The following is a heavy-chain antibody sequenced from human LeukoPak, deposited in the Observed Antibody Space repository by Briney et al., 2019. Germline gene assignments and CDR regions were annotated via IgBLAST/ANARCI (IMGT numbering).Heavy chain of an antibody. D-gene: IGHD5-18*01. CDR1: GGSITSSSYY. CDR2: VYYSGST. CDR3: ARPNGYSYGYSAAFDI. V-gene: IGHV4-39*01. J-gene: IGHJ3*02. Sequence: SETLSFTGTGSGGSITSSSYYWGWIRQPPGKRLEWIGSVYYSGSTYYNPSLKSRVTISVDTSKNQFSLKLSSVTAADTAVYYCARPNGYSYGYSAAFDIWGQGTMVTVSS.